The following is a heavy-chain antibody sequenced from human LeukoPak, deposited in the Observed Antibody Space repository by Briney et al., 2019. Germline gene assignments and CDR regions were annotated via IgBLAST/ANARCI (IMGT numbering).Heavy chain of an antibody. CDR2: INHSGSN. Sequence: SETLSLTCAVYGGSFRNYYWSWIRQPPGKGLGWIGEINHSGSNKYNPSLKSRVTISVDRSKNQFSLKLSSVTAADTAVYYCARGPDFYDSSGYYPIWGQGTLVTVSS. CDR1: GGSFRNYY. V-gene: IGHV4-34*01. J-gene: IGHJ4*02. CDR3: ARGPDFYDSSGYYPI. D-gene: IGHD3-22*01.